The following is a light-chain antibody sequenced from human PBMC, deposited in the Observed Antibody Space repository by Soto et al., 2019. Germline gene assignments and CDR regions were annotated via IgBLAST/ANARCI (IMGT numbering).Light chain of an antibody. CDR3: QSYDSRLSGVV. V-gene: IGLV1-44*01. Sequence: QSVLTQPPSASGTPGQRVTISCSGTSSNIGSNTVNWYQQLPGTAPKLLMYSNSQRPSGVPDRFSGSKSGTSASLAISGLQSEDEADYYCQSYDSRLSGVVFGGGTKLTVL. J-gene: IGLJ3*02. CDR2: SNS. CDR1: SSNIGSNT.